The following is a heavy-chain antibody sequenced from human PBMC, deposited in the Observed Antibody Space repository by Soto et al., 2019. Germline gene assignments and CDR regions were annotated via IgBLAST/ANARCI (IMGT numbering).Heavy chain of an antibody. V-gene: IGHV4-31*03. J-gene: IGHJ6*02. CDR3: ARELRFGEDYYGMDV. D-gene: IGHD3-10*01. CDR2: IYYSGST. Sequence: QVQLQESGPGLVKPSQTLSLTCTVSGGSISSGGYYWSWIRQHPGKGLEWIGYIYYSGSTYSNPSLRSRVTISVYTSKNQFSLKLSSVTAADTAVYYCARELRFGEDYYGMDVWGQGTTVTVSS. CDR1: GGSISSGGYY.